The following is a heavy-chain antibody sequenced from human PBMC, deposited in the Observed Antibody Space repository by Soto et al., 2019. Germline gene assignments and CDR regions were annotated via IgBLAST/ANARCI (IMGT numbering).Heavy chain of an antibody. V-gene: IGHV3-74*01. CDR2: ISVDGATT. J-gene: IGHJ4*02. CDR1: GFMFTDYW. CDR3: ARVHSSSYHYFDY. D-gene: IGHD6-13*01. Sequence: PGGALRLACTAAGFMFTDYWMRWVRQVPGKGLVWVSRISVDGATTNYADSVKVRFTISRDNSKNTLYLQMSSLRAEDTAVYYCARVHSSSYHYFDYWGQGTVVTVSS.